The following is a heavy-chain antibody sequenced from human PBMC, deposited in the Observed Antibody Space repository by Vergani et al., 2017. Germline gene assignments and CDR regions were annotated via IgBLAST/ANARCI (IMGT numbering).Heavy chain of an antibody. CDR2: ISNDGRKK. J-gene: IGHJ6*03. CDR3: AKAGSVRSGSLQYNFYMDV. D-gene: IGHD3-10*01. Sequence: QVQLAESGGGRVQPGRSLRLSCAASGFSFSSHAIHWVRQAPGKGLEWVAVISNDGRKKYYADSVKGRFTISRDNSKNTLDLQMNSLRTQDTAVYYCAKAGSVRSGSLQYNFYMDVWGKGTTVTVS. CDR1: GFSFSSHA. V-gene: IGHV3-30*18.